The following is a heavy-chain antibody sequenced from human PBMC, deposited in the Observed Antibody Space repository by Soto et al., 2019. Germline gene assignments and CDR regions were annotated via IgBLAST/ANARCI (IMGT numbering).Heavy chain of an antibody. CDR2: IYYSGST. Sequence: QVQLQESGPGLVKASQTLSLTCTVSGDSISSNGYSLTWIRQHPGKGLEWIGDIYYSGSTSYNPSLESRVTMSVHTSDNQLSLKLLSVTAADTAVYYCARRHDALTGPDAFDVWGQGTKVTVSS. J-gene: IGHJ3*01. V-gene: IGHV4-31*03. CDR1: GDSISSNGYS. D-gene: IGHD3-9*01. CDR3: ARRHDALTGPDAFDV.